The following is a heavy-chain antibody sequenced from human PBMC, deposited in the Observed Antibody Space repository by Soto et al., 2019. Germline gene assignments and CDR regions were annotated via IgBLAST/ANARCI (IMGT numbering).Heavy chain of an antibody. J-gene: IGHJ4*02. D-gene: IGHD5-18*01. CDR3: ASTARIQLWPRPSHY. CDR1: GFTFSSYA. CDR2: ISGSGGST. V-gene: IGHV3-23*01. Sequence: EVQLLESGGGLVQPGGSLRLSCAASGFTFSSYAMSWVRQAPGKGLEWVSAISGSGGSTYYADSVKGRFTISRDNSKNTLYLQMTSLRAEDTAVYYCASTARIQLWPRPSHYWGQGTLVTVSS.